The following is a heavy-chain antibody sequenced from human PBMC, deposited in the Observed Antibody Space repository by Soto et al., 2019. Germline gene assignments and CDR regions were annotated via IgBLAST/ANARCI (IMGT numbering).Heavy chain of an antibody. Sequence: QVQLVQSGAEVKKPGASVKVSCKASGYTFTSYDINWVRQATGQGLEWMGWMNPNSGNTGYAQKFQGRVTMTRXXSXSXXYMELSSLRSEDTAVYYCARVYYDFWSGYYTDGDYWGQGTLVTVSS. D-gene: IGHD3-3*01. V-gene: IGHV1-8*01. J-gene: IGHJ4*02. CDR3: ARVYYDFWSGYYTDGDY. CDR1: GYTFTSYD. CDR2: MNPNSGNT.